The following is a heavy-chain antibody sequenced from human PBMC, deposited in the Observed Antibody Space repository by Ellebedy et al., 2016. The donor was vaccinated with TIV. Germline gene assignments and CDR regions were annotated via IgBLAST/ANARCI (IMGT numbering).Heavy chain of an antibody. CDR1: GYTFTSYG. D-gene: IGHD3-16*01. J-gene: IGHJ3*01. CDR2: LSSYKGNT. CDR3: ARIGGGVSGTSFDV. Sequence: AASVKVSCKASGYTFTSYGISWVRQAPGRGLEWMGWLSSYKGNTKYAKKFQGRVTMTTDTYTSTTYMELRGLRYEDTALSYCARIGGGVSGTSFDVWGQGTIVTVSS. V-gene: IGHV1-18*04.